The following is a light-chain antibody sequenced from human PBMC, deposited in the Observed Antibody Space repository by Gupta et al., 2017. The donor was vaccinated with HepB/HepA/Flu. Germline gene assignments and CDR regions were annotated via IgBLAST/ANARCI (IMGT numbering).Light chain of an antibody. CDR3: QQYADSGQT. V-gene: IGKV3-20*01. J-gene: IGKJ1*01. CDR2: GRS. Sequence: EVVLTQSPGTLSLSPGETSTLSCRTSQSVSSSFLAWYQQKPGQAPRLLIYGRSSRVPDIPDRISASTSVTDISLRMRSLDLDDYAVYCCQQYADSGQTFGQGTKLEIE. CDR1: QSVSSSF.